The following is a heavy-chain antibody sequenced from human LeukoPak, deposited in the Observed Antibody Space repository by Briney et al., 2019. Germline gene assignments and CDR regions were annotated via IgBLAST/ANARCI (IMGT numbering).Heavy chain of an antibody. CDR3: ARDRWYDGSGYIAAFDY. D-gene: IGHD3-22*01. CDR2: ISNNGGST. V-gene: IGHV3-64*04. Sequence: GGSLRLSCSASGFTFSNYYMHWVRQAPGKGLEYVSLISNNGGSTYYADSVKGRFPISRDNSKNTLYLQVSSLRAEDTAVYYCARDRWYDGSGYIAAFDYWGQGTLVTVS. J-gene: IGHJ4*02. CDR1: GFTFSNYY.